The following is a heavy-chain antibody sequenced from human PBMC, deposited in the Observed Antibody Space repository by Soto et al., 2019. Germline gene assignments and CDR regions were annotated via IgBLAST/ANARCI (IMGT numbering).Heavy chain of an antibody. CDR2: IWYDGSKQ. CDR1: GFTFSSYG. V-gene: IGHV3-33*01. CDR3: ARDPGVTNYYFDY. Sequence: QVQLVESGGGVVQPGTSLRVSCAPSGFTFSSYGMHWVRQAPGKGLEWVAVIWYDGSKQYYADSVKGRFTISRDNSKNTLYLQMNSLRAEDTAVYYCARDPGVTNYYFDYWGQGTLVTVSS. J-gene: IGHJ4*02. D-gene: IGHD3-3*01.